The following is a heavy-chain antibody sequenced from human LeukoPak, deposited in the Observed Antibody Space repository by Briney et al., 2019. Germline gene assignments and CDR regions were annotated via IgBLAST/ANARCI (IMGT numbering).Heavy chain of an antibody. CDR1: GFTFSGSA. CDR3: ANLAARVTTPYYFDY. D-gene: IGHD4-17*01. V-gene: IGHV3-73*01. CDR2: IRSKANSYAT. J-gene: IGHJ4*02. Sequence: GGSLRLSCAASGFTFSGSAMHWVRQASGKGLEWVGRIRSKANSYATAYAASVKGRFTISRDNSKNTLYLQMNSLRAEDTAVYYCANLAARVTTPYYFDYWGQGTLVTVSS.